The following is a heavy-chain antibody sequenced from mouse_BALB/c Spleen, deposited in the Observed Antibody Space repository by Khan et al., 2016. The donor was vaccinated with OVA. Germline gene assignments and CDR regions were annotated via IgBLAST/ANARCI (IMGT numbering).Heavy chain of an antibody. V-gene: IGHV3-6*02. D-gene: IGHD1-1*01. CDR2: ISYDGSN. CDR3: ARGGVVDPCWYFDV. J-gene: IGHJ1*01. CDR1: GYSITGGYS. Sequence: EVQLQESGPGLVKPSQSLSLTCSVTGYSITGGYSWSWIRQFPGNKLEWMGYISYDGSNNYNPSLKNRISITRDTSKNPSFLKLNSVTTEDTATYYCARGGVVDPCWYFDVWGAGTTVTVSS.